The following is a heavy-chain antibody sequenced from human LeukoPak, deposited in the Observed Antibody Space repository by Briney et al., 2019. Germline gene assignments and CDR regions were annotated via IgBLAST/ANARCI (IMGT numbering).Heavy chain of an antibody. CDR2: IIPILGIA. V-gene: IGHV1-69*04. Sequence: SVKVSCKASGGTFSSYAISWVRQAPGQGLEWMGRIIPILGIANYAQKFQGRVTITADKSTSTAYMELSGLRSEDTAVYYCARERWSIAAPEYYFDYWGQGTLVTVSS. D-gene: IGHD6-6*01. CDR1: GGTFSSYA. CDR3: ARERWSIAAPEYYFDY. J-gene: IGHJ4*02.